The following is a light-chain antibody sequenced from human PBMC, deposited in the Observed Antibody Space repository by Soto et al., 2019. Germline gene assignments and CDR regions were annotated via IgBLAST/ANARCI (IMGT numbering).Light chain of an antibody. V-gene: IGKV1-12*01. J-gene: IGKJ4*01. CDR1: QGISSR. CDR2: AAS. Sequence: DIQMTQSPSSVSASVGDRVTITCRASQGISSRFAWYQQKPGKAPNLLIYAASSLQSGVPSRFSGSGSETDFTLTICSLQPEDFATYYCQQSNSFPLTFGGGTKVEIK. CDR3: QQSNSFPLT.